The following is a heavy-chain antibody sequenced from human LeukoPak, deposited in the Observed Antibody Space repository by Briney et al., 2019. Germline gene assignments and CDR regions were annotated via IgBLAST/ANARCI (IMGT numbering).Heavy chain of an antibody. V-gene: IGHV7-4-1*02. CDR1: RYTFTTYA. Sequence: GASVKVSCKASRYTFTTYAMNWVRQAPGRGLEWMGWINTDTGNPTYAQGFTGRFVFSLDTSVSTAYLQISSLKAEDTAVYYCARGTYGGNSGGTFDIWGQGTMVTVSS. J-gene: IGHJ3*02. CDR3: ARGTYGGNSGGTFDI. D-gene: IGHD4-23*01. CDR2: INTDTGNP.